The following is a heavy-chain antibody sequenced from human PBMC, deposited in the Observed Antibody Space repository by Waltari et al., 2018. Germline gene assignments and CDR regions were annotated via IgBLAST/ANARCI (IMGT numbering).Heavy chain of an antibody. Sequence: QVQLVESGGGVVQPGRSLRLSCPASGFPFSDFAMHLVRQPPGKVLEWVALISSNGNSKSYADSVKGRFAISRDNSRNTLYVQMNSLRREDAAVYYCARGYCSGGVCYFDSWGQGTQVTVSS. J-gene: IGHJ4*02. CDR2: ISSNGNSK. CDR3: ARGYCSGGVCYFDS. D-gene: IGHD2-15*01. CDR1: GFPFSDFA. V-gene: IGHV3-30*09.